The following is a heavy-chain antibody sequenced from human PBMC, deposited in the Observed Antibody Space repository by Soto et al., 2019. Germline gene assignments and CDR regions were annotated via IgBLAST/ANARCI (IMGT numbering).Heavy chain of an antibody. CDR1: GYTFTSYA. D-gene: IGHD3-10*01. J-gene: IGHJ4*02. Sequence: EASVKVSCKASGYTFTSYAMHWVRQAPGQRLEWMGWINAGNGNTKYSQKFQGRVTITRDTSASTAYMELSSLRSEDTAVYYCARDKSEYYYGSGSYFYNYWGQGTLVTVSS. V-gene: IGHV1-3*01. CDR3: ARDKSEYYYGSGSYFYNY. CDR2: INAGNGNT.